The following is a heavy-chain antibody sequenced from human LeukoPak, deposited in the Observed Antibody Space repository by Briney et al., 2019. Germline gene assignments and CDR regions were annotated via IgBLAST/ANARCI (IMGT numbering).Heavy chain of an antibody. CDR3: ARGPSGFKDYYMDV. D-gene: IGHD1-26*01. V-gene: IGHV1-8*01. J-gene: IGHJ6*03. Sequence: ASVKVSCKASGYTFTSYDINWVRQATGQGLEWMGWMNPNSGSTYYAQKFQGRVTMTRNTSISTAYMELSRLRSEDTAVYYCARGPSGFKDYYMDVWGKGTTVTVSS. CDR2: MNPNSGST. CDR1: GYTFTSYD.